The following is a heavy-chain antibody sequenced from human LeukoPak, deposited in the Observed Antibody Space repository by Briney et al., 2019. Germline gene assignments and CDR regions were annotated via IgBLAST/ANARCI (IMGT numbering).Heavy chain of an antibody. CDR1: GFTFSSYS. CDR2: ISSSSSYI. CDR3: ARDGRGYSYGYVDYYGMDV. Sequence: GGSLRLPCAASGFTFSSYSMNWVRQAPGKGLEWVSSISSSSSYIYYADSVKGRFTISRDNAKNSLYLQMNSLRAEDTAVYYCARDGRGYSYGYVDYYGMDVWGQGTTVTVSS. D-gene: IGHD5-18*01. V-gene: IGHV3-21*01. J-gene: IGHJ6*02.